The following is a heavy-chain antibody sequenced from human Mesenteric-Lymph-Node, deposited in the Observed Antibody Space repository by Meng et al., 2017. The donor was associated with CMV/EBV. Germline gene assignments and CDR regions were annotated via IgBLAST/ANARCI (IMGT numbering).Heavy chain of an antibody. D-gene: IGHD1/OR15-1a*01. CDR2: IYYSGST. CDR1: GGSISSYY. V-gene: IGHV4-59*01. Sequence: SETLSLTCTVSGGSISSYYWSWIRQPPGKELEWIGYIYYSGSTNYNPSLKSRVTISVDTSKNQFSLKLSSVTAADTAVYYCASDPWPNNTGKSAAFDIWGHGTMVTVSS. J-gene: IGHJ3*02. CDR3: ASDPWPNNTGKSAAFDI.